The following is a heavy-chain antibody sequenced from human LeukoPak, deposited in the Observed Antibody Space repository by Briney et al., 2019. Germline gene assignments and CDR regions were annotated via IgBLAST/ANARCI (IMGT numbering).Heavy chain of an antibody. CDR2: IWYDGSNK. CDR3: ARDTPYCSSTSCFYGMGV. Sequence: GVSLRLSCAASGFTFSSYGMHWVRQAPGKGLEWVAVIWYDGSNKYYADSVKGRFTISRDNSKNTLYLQMNSLRAEDTAVYYCARDTPYCSSTSCFYGMGVWGQGTTVTVSS. CDR1: GFTFSSYG. J-gene: IGHJ6*02. V-gene: IGHV3-33*01. D-gene: IGHD2-2*01.